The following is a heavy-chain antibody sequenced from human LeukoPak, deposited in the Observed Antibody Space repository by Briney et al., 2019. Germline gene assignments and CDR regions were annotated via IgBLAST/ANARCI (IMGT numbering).Heavy chain of an antibody. V-gene: IGHV4-59*08. CDR2: ISYSGRT. CDR3: ASHIVTTSAVDY. D-gene: IGHD4-11*01. J-gene: IGHJ4*02. CDR1: GDSITNYY. Sequence: KPSETLSLTCTVSGDSITNYYWSWIRQPPGKGLEWIAYISYSGRTNYNPSLKSRVTISLDTSKNQFSLNLSSVTAADTAVYYCASHIVTTSAVDYWGQGTLVTVSS.